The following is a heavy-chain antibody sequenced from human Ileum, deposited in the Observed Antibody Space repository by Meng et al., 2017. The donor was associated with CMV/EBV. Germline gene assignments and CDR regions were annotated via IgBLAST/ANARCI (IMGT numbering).Heavy chain of an antibody. CDR2: IRYDGSNK. D-gene: IGHD6-13*01. CDR1: GFTFSSYG. J-gene: IGHJ4*02. Sequence: GGSLRLSCAASGFTFSSYGMHWVRQAPGKGLEWVAFIRYDGSNKYYADSVKGRFTISRDNSKNTLYLQMNSLRAEDTAVYYCATHMGAYIAAAGGVHWGQGTLVTVSS. V-gene: IGHV3-30*02. CDR3: ATHMGAYIAAAGGVH.